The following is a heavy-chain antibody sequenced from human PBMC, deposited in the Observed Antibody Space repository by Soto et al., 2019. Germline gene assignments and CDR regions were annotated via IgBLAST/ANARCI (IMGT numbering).Heavy chain of an antibody. V-gene: IGHV1-24*01. CDR2: FDPEDGET. Sequence: QVQLVQSGAEVKKPGASVKVSCKVSGYTLTELSMHWVRQAPGXGLXWMGGFDPEDGETIYAQKFQGRVTMTEDTSTXXXXMXXXXLXXXXXXXXXXXXXXXXXITDAFDIWGQGTMVTVSS. D-gene: IGHD5-12*01. J-gene: IGHJ3*02. CDR1: GYTLTELS. CDR3: XXXXXXXITDAFDI.